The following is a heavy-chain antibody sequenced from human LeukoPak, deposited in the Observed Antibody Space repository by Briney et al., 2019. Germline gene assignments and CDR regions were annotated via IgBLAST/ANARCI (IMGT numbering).Heavy chain of an antibody. CDR2: ISGSGGST. CDR1: GFTFSSYA. CDR3: AKVRVVAATRGCFDY. Sequence: GGSLRLSCAASGFTFSSYAMSWVRQAPGKGLEWVSAISGSGGSTYYADSVKGRFTISRDNSKNTLYLQMNSLRAEDTAAYYCAKVRVVAATRGCFDYWGQGTLVTVSS. D-gene: IGHD2-15*01. V-gene: IGHV3-23*01. J-gene: IGHJ4*02.